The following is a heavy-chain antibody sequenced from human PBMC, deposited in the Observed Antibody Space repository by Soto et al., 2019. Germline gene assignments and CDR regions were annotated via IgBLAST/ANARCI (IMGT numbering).Heavy chain of an antibody. V-gene: IGHV3-73*01. CDR3: TRRITMVRGDYGMDV. CDR1: GFTFCGSA. J-gene: IGHJ6*02. D-gene: IGHD3-10*01. Sequence: GGSLRLSCAASGFTFCGSAMDGVRQASGKGLEWVGRIRSKANSYATAYAASVKGRFTISRDDSKNTAYLQMNSLKTEDTAVYYCTRRITMVRGDYGMDVWGQGTTVTVSS. CDR2: IRSKANSYAT.